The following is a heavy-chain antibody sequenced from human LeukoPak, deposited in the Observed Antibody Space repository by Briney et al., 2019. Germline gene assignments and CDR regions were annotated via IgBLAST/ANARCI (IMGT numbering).Heavy chain of an antibody. Sequence: SVKVSCKASGGTFSSYAISWVRQAPGQGLEWMGGIIPIFGTANYAQKFQGRVTITADKSTSTAYMELSSLRSEDTAVYYCATVKLSGYDYSGCLDYWGQGTLVTVSS. D-gene: IGHD5-12*01. CDR3: ATVKLSGYDYSGCLDY. V-gene: IGHV1-69*06. CDR2: IIPIFGTA. J-gene: IGHJ4*02. CDR1: GGTFSSYA.